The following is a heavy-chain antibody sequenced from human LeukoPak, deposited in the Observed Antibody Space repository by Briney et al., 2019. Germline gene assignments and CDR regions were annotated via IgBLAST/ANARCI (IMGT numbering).Heavy chain of an antibody. J-gene: IGHJ3*02. CDR3: ARESQSAYYFDSSGYEDAFDI. V-gene: IGHV3-48*03. CDR2: ISSSGSTI. Sequence: GGSLRLSCAVSGFTFSYYEMYWVRQAPGKGLEWVSYISSSGSTIYYADSVKGRFTISRDNAKNSLYLQMNSLRAEDTAVYYCARESQSAYYFDSSGYEDAFDIWGQGTMVTVSS. D-gene: IGHD3-22*01. CDR1: GFTFSYYE.